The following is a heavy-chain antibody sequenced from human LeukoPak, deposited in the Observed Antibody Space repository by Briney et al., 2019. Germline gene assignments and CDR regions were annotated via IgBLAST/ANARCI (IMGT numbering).Heavy chain of an antibody. V-gene: IGHV3-23*01. Sequence: GGSLRLSCAASGFTVSSTYMNWVRQAPGKGLEWVSAISGSGTSTYYADSVKGRFTISRDNSKNTLYLQMNSLRAEDTAVYYCAKDQFYGSGSPSDYWGQGTLVTVSS. D-gene: IGHD3-10*01. CDR3: AKDQFYGSGSPSDY. CDR2: ISGSGTST. J-gene: IGHJ4*02. CDR1: GFTVSSTY.